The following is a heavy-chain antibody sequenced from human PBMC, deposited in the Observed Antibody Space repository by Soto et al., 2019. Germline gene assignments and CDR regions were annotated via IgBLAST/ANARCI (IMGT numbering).Heavy chain of an antibody. CDR3: ERVQFTKNWFES. CDR1: VGSSIIPYYY. V-gene: IGHV4-30-4*01. Sequence: PSSTXSLTCTFSVGSSIIPYYYLSWIRQAPGKGLELIGYVYYRGSIYYTPSFESRVSISIDTYKNQFSLRLTSVTAADSAVYFCERVQFTKNWFESWGQGILV. CDR2: VYYRGSI. J-gene: IGHJ5*01. D-gene: IGHD1-1*01.